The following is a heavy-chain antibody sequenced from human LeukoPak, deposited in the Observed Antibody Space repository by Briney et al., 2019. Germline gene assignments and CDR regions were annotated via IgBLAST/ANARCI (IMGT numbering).Heavy chain of an antibody. CDR2: ISIRSTSI. J-gene: IGHJ4*02. CDR3: ARDTHHSVDY. V-gene: IGHV3-48*01. Sequence: GGSLRLCCAASGFIFSSYSMNWVRQGPGEGLEWVSYISIRSTSISYADSVRGRFTISSDNAKNSLYLQMNSLRAEDTAVYYCARDTHHSVDYCGQGTLVIVSS. D-gene: IGHD2-21*01. CDR1: GFIFSSYS.